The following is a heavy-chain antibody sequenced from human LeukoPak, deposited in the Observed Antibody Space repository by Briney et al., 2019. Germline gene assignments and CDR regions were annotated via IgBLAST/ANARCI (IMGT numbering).Heavy chain of an antibody. CDR3: ARAKRITMVRGVTPFDY. Sequence: SETLSLTCAVYGGSFSGYYWSWIRQPPGKGLEWIGEINHSGSTNYNPPLKSRVTISVDTSKNQFSLKLSSVTAADTAVYYCARAKRITMVRGVTPFDYWGQGTLVTVSS. CDR2: INHSGST. D-gene: IGHD3-10*01. CDR1: GGSFSGYY. V-gene: IGHV4-34*01. J-gene: IGHJ4*02.